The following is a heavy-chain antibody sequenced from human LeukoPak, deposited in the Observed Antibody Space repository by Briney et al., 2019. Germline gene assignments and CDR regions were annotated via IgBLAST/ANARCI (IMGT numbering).Heavy chain of an antibody. Sequence: KPSETLSLTCTVSGGSVSSGSYYWNWIRQPPGKGLEWIGYIYCSGSTNYNPSLRSRVTILVDTSKNQFSLMLSSVTAADTAVYFCARQWQQLKNWFDPWGQGTLVTVSS. D-gene: IGHD6-13*01. CDR1: GGSVSSGSYY. CDR2: IYCSGST. CDR3: ARQWQQLKNWFDP. J-gene: IGHJ5*02. V-gene: IGHV4-61*01.